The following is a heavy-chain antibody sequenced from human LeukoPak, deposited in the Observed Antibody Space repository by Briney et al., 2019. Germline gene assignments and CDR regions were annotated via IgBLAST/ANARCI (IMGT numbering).Heavy chain of an antibody. CDR3: GREVWDTVGPGGRYYYYGIVT. D-gene: IGHD3-16*01. CDR1: GFTFRIYA. J-gene: IGHJ6*01. CDR2: IEDDRSNS. V-gene: IGHV3-30-3*01. Sequence: GRYLRLSCAASGFTFRIYAMHWVRQGPGKGLEWLAIIEDDRSNSYSADSVKGRFTISRDNSKSTLYPEINSRRTGDTAVYYRGREVWDTVGPGGRYYYYGIVTWGQGT.